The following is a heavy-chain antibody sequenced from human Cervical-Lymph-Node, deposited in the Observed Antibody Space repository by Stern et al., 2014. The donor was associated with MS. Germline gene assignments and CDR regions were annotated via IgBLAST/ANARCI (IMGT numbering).Heavy chain of an antibody. CDR1: GFTVSRGY. CDR2: ITNVGSP. Sequence: EVQLEESGGGVIQPGGTLRLTCTASGFTVSRGYMTWVRKAPRQGLEWVSLITNVGSPFYTDSVKSRFTISRDDSKNTVYLHMTSLRAEDTAMYYCARDTSSPERSDWWGQGTLVTVSS. V-gene: IGHV3-53*01. D-gene: IGHD1-1*01. J-gene: IGHJ4*02. CDR3: ARDTSSPERSDW.